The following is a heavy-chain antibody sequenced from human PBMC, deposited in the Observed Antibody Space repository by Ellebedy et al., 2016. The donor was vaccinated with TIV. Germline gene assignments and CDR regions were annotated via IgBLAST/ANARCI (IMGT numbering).Heavy chain of an antibody. CDR2: DFPSGDT. J-gene: IGHJ5*02. V-gene: IGHV1-46*01. CDR3: TTGVDSSSSSA. Sequence: ASVKVSCXISGYTFTTFYVHWVRQAPGQGLEWVGLDFPSGDTTYPQKFRGRITMNRDTSTNTAYMELSSLTSEDTAVYYCTTGVDSSSSSAWGQGTLVTVSS. CDR1: GYTFTTFY. D-gene: IGHD6-6*01.